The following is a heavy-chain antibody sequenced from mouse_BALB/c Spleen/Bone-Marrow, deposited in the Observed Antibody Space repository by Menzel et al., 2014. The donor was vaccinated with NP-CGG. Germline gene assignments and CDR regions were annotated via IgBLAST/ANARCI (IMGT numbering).Heavy chain of an antibody. CDR3: ARDYYGSLYAMDY. V-gene: IGHV2-9*02. CDR1: GFSLTSYG. J-gene: IGHJ4*01. CDR2: IWAGGST. Sequence: QVQLKESGPGLVAPSQSLSITCTVSGFSLTSYGVHWVRQPPGKGLEWLGVIWAGGSTNYNSALMSRLSISKDNSKSXVFLKMNSLQTDDTAMYYCARDYYGSLYAMDYWGKGTSVTVSS. D-gene: IGHD1-1*01.